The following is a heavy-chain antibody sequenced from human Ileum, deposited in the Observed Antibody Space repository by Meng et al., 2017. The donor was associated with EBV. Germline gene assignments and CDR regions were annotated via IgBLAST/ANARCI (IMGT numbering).Heavy chain of an antibody. CDR3: AVRYTSGSYLRFDY. V-gene: IGHV3-53*01. CDR2: IYDGINT. Sequence: DVQLVESGGGLIQPGGSLRLSCVVSGFTISDNYMTWVRQSPGKWLEWVSIIYDGINTYYADSVKGRFTISRDKSKNTLYLQMNSLRAEDTAVYYCAVRYTSGSYLRFDYWGQGTLVTVFS. J-gene: IGHJ4*02. D-gene: IGHD3-10*01. CDR1: GFTISDNY.